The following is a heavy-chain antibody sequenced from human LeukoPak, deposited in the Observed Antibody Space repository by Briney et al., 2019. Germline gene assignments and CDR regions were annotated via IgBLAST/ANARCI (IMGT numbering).Heavy chain of an antibody. CDR1: GYSFTSYW. CDR2: IYPGDSDT. V-gene: IGHV5-51*01. Sequence: GESLQISCKGSGYSFTSYWIGWVRQMPGKGLEWMGIIYPGDSDTRYSPSFQGQVTISADKSINTAYLHWSSLKASDTAMYYCARRRAVAGYCNWFDPWGQGTLVTVSS. D-gene: IGHD6-19*01. CDR3: ARRRAVAGYCNWFDP. J-gene: IGHJ5*02.